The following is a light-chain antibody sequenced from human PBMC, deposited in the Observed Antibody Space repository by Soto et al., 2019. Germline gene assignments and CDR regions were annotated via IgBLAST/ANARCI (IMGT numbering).Light chain of an antibody. Sequence: DIHMTPSLSVVSASVADRVTITGLASHNINRWLAWYQQKPGKAPKLLIYDASRLESGVPSRFGGSGSGTEFTLSISSLQPDDFAIYYCQEYNSYSGTVGPGTKVDI. J-gene: IGKJ1*01. CDR3: QEYNSYSGT. V-gene: IGKV1-5*01. CDR2: DAS. CDR1: HNINRW.